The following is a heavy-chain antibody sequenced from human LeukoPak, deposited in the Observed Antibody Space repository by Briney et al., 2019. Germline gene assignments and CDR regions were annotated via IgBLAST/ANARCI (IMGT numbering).Heavy chain of an antibody. J-gene: IGHJ4*02. Sequence: GGSLRLFCAASGFTFSSYGMHWVRQAPGKGLEWVAVISYDGSNKYYADSAKGRFTISRDNSKNTLYLQMNSLRAEDTAVYYCAKGLTGTTDYWGQGTLVAVSS. CDR2: ISYDGSNK. CDR1: GFTFSSYG. CDR3: AKGLTGTTDY. D-gene: IGHD1-7*01. V-gene: IGHV3-30*18.